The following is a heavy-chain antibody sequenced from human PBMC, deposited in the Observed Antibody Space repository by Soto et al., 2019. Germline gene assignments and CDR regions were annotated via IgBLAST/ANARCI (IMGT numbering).Heavy chain of an antibody. Sequence: QVQLQESGPGLVKPSETLSLTCTVSGGSVSSGSYYWSWIRQPPGKGLEWIGYIYYSGSTYYNPSLKSRVTISVDTSKNQFSLKLSSVTAADTAVYYCARIVVPAAEDGMDVWGQGTTVTVSS. CDR2: IYYSGST. D-gene: IGHD2-2*01. CDR3: ARIVVPAAEDGMDV. J-gene: IGHJ6*02. V-gene: IGHV4-30-4*08. CDR1: GGSVSSGSYY.